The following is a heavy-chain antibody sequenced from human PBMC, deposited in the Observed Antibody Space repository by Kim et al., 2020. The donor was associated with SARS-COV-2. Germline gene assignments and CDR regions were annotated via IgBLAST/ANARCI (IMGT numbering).Heavy chain of an antibody. J-gene: IGHJ6*02. D-gene: IGHD7-27*01. CDR3: ARGTGPTGEYGMDV. CDR2: IWYDGSNK. CDR1: GFTFSSYG. V-gene: IGHV3-33*01. Sequence: GGSLRLSCAASGFTFSSYGMHWVRQAPGKGLAWVAVIWYDGSNKYYADSVKGRFTISRDNSKNTLYRQMNSLRAEDTAVYYCARGTGPTGEYGMDVWGQGTTVTVSS.